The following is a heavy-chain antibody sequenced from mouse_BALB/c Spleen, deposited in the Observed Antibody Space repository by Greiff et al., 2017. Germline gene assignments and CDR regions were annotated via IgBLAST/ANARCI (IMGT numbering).Heavy chain of an antibody. D-gene: IGHD1-1*01. J-gene: IGHJ4*01. CDR1: GYPFTDYY. CDR3: ARDYYYGNSCYAMDY. V-gene: IGHV1-19*01. CDR2: VNPYNGGT. Sequence: EVQLQQSGPELVKPGASVKMSCKASGYPFTDYYMDWVKQSHGESFEWIGRVNPYNGGTSYKQKFKGKATLTVDKSSSTAYMGLNSLTSEDSAVYYCARDYYYGNSCYAMDYGGQGTSVTVSA.